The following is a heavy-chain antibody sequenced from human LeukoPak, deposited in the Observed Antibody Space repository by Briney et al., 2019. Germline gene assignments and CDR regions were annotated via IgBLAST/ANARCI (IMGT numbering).Heavy chain of an antibody. J-gene: IGHJ5*02. CDR1: GFTFSSYA. D-gene: IGHD2-2*01. CDR2: ISGSGGST. Sequence: QPGGSLRLSCAASGFTFSSYAMSWVRQAPGKGLEWVPAISGSGGSTYYADSVKGRFTISRDNSKNTLYLQMNSLRAEDTAVYYCAKDIVVVPAAVEEYNWFDPWGQGTLVTVSS. CDR3: AKDIVVVPAAVEEYNWFDP. V-gene: IGHV3-23*01.